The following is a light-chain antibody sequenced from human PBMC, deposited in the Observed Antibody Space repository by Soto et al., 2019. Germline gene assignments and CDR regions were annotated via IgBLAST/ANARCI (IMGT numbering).Light chain of an antibody. CDR2: AAS. CDR1: QSISSY. V-gene: IGKV1-39*01. J-gene: IGKJ4*01. CDR3: QQNYSTPLT. Sequence: DIQMTQSPSSLSASVGDRVTITCRASQSISSYLNWYQQKPGKAPKLLIYAASSLQSGVPSRFSGSGSGTDFTLTISSLQPEDSATYYCQQNYSTPLTFGGGTKVEIK.